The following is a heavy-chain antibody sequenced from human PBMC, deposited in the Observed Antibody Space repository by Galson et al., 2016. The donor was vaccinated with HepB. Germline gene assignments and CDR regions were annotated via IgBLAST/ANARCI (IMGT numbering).Heavy chain of an antibody. D-gene: IGHD2-2*02. CDR2: ISDSEST. CDR3: AKDEGFYNGMDF. Sequence: ETLSLTCTVSGGSVSIASHYWSWVRQPTGKGLEWIGYISDSESTNYNPSLKGRVTISLDRSKNQFSLRLNSVIAADTAVYYCAKDEGFYNGMDFWGQGTTVTVSS. J-gene: IGHJ6*02. CDR1: GGSVSIASHY. V-gene: IGHV4-61*01.